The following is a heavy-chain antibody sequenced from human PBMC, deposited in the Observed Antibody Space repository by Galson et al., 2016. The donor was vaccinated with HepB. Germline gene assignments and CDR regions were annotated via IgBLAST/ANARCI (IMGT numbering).Heavy chain of an antibody. CDR1: GFALGGYA. D-gene: IGHD3-9*01. V-gene: IGHV3-23*01. CDR3: AKGFGATYYDILTGNDG. Sequence: SLRLSCAASGFALGGYAMSWVRQAPGKGLEWVSGISGSGGSTYYADSVKGRFSISRDNLKNTVDLRMNSLRAEDTAVYYCAKGFGATYYDILTGNDGWGQGTLVTVSS. J-gene: IGHJ4*02. CDR2: ISGSGGST.